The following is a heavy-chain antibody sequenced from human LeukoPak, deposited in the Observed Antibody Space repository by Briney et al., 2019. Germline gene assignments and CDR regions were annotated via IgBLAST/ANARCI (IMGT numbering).Heavy chain of an antibody. CDR2: IYSGGST. CDR3: ARAGVRGSSTSWDFDY. V-gene: IGHV3-53*01. D-gene: IGHD2-2*01. CDR1: GFTVSSNY. J-gene: IGHJ4*02. Sequence: GGSLRLSSAASGFTVSSNYMSWVRQAPGKGLEWVSVIYSGGSTYYADSVKGRFTISRDNSKNTLYLQMNSLRAEDTAVYYCARAGVRGSSTSWDFDYWGQGTLVTVSS.